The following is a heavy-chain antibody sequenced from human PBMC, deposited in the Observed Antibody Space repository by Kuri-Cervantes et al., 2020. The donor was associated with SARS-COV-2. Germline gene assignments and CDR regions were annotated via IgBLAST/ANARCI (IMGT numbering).Heavy chain of an antibody. CDR2: IYYSGS. Sequence: SETLSLTCTVSGGSISSRDYYWSWIRQPPGKGLEWIGYIYYSGSSYNPSLKSRVIVSVDRSKNQFSLNLNSVTAADTALYYCARGAIDWGQGTLVTVSS. V-gene: IGHV4-30-4*01. D-gene: IGHD2/OR15-2a*01. CDR1: GGSISSRDYY. CDR3: ARGAID. J-gene: IGHJ4*02.